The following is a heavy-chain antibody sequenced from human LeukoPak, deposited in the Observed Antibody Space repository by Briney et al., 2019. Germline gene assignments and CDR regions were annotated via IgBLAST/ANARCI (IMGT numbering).Heavy chain of an antibody. CDR1: GYTFTSYG. D-gene: IGHD3-22*01. V-gene: IGHV1-18*01. J-gene: IGHJ3*02. Sequence: ASVKVSCKASGYTFTSYGISWVRQAPGQGLEWMEWISAYNGNTNYAQKLQGRVTMTTDTSTSTAYMELRSLRSDDTAVYYCARVPILYYYDSSGYYGDAFDIWGQGTMVTVSS. CDR2: ISAYNGNT. CDR3: ARVPILYYYDSSGYYGDAFDI.